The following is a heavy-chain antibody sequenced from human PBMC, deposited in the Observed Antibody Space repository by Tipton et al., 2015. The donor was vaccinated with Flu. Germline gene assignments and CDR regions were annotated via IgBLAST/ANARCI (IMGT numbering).Heavy chain of an antibody. J-gene: IGHJ4*02. V-gene: IGHV3-48*03. Sequence: SLRLSCAASGFAFRSYEMNWVRQAPGKGLVWIAYISTFNSVHYADSVKGRFTISRDNAKNSLYLQMNSLRAEDTALYYCAVSLSGYHDVANSGQGTLVTVSS. CDR2: ISTFNSV. CDR3: AVSLSGYHDVAN. CDR1: GFAFRSYE. D-gene: IGHD3-22*01.